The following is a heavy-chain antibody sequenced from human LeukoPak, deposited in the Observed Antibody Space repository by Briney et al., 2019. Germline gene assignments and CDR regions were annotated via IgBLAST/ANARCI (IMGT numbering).Heavy chain of an antibody. V-gene: IGHV5-51*01. CDR2: IYPGDSDT. CDR1: GYTFTNHW. J-gene: IGHJ4*02. CDR3: ARALANYDILTGYYI. Sequence: GESLKISCKGSGYTFTNHWIGWVRQMPGKGLEWMGIIYPGDSDTRYSPSFQGQVTISADKSISTAYLQWSSLKASDTAMYYCARALANYDILTGYYIWGQGTLVTVSS. D-gene: IGHD3-9*01.